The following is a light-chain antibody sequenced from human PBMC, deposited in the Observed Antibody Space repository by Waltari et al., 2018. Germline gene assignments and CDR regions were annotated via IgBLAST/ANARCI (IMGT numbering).Light chain of an antibody. Sequence: DIQMTQSPSSLSASIGDTITVTCRASQNIRTYLNWYQQKPAKAPKLLIFGASTLPRGVPSRFSGSASGTEFTLTVTNLQPDDFATFYCQQSYSSPRTFGQGTKVEIK. CDR3: QQSYSSPRT. V-gene: IGKV1-39*01. J-gene: IGKJ1*01. CDR1: QNIRTY. CDR2: GAS.